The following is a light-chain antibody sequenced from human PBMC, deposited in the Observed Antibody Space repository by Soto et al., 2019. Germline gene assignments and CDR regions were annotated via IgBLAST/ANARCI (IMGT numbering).Light chain of an antibody. CDR3: TSYTSSSTPYV. CDR2: EVT. V-gene: IGLV2-14*01. J-gene: IGLJ1*01. Sequence: QSALTQPASVSGSPGQSITISCTGTSSDVGAYNYVSWYQHHPGKAPKLMISEVTNRPSGVSNRFSGSKSGNTASLTTSGLQAEDEADYYCTSYTSSSTPYVFGTGTKVTVL. CDR1: SSDVGAYNY.